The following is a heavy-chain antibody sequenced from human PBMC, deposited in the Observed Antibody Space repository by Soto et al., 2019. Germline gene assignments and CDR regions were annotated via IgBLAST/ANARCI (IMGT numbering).Heavy chain of an antibody. D-gene: IGHD2-2*01. J-gene: IGHJ4*02. CDR3: ARESRVPAAKAIVATFDY. CDR1: GGSISSGGYY. V-gene: IGHV4-31*03. Sequence: PSETLSLTCTVSGGSISSGGYYWIWIRQHPGKGLEWIGYIYYSGSTYYNPSLKSRVTISVDTSKNQFSLKLSSVTAADTAVYYCARESRVPAAKAIVATFDYWGQGTLVTVSS. CDR2: IYYSGST.